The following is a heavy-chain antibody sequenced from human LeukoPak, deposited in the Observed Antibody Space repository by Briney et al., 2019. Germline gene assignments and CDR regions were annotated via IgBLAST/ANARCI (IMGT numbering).Heavy chain of an antibody. V-gene: IGHV3-7*03. D-gene: IGHD6-19*01. CDR1: GFTFSTYW. J-gene: IGHJ5*02. Sequence: GGSLRLSCAASGFTFSTYWMSWVRQAPGKGLEWVANIKQDGSENYYVDSVKGRFTISRDNAKNSLYLQMNSLRAEDTAVYYCAKDRIAVAGMFDPWGQGTLVTVSS. CDR2: IKQDGSEN. CDR3: AKDRIAVAGMFDP.